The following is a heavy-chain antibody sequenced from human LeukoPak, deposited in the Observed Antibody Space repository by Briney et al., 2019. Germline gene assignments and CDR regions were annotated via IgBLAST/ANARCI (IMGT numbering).Heavy chain of an antibody. D-gene: IGHD3-22*01. J-gene: IGHJ4*02. CDR3: AKGDSSTPKYYLGY. CDR1: GFTFDDYA. Sequence: GGSLRLSCAASGFTFDDYAMHWVRQAPGKGLKWVSGINWNSGSIDYADSVKGRFTISRDNAKNSLYLQMNSLRAEDTALYYCAKGDSSTPKYYLGYWGQGTLVTVSS. CDR2: INWNSGSI. V-gene: IGHV3-9*01.